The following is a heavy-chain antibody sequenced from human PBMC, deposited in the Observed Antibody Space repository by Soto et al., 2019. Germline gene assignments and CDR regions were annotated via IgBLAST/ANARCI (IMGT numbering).Heavy chain of an antibody. CDR2: ISGGGGST. D-gene: IGHD2-15*01. V-gene: IGHV3-23*01. Sequence: GGSLRLSCAASGFTFSSYAMSWVRQPPGKGLEWVSAISGGGGSTYYADSVKGRFTISRDNSKSTMYLQMNSLRAEDTAVYYCAKVYCRSGSCSIGGYYNYGMDLWGQGTTVTV. CDR3: AKVYCRSGSCSIGGYYNYGMDL. CDR1: GFTFSSYA. J-gene: IGHJ6*02.